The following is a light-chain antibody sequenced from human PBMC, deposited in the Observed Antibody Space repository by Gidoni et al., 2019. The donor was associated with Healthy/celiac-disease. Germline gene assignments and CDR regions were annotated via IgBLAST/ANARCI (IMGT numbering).Light chain of an antibody. V-gene: IGKV3-11*01. CDR2: DAS. CDR1: QSVSSY. Sequence: EIVLTPSPATLSLSPGERATLSCRASQSVSSYLAWYQQKPGQAPRLLIYDASNRATGSPARFSGSVSGTDFTLTISSLEPEDFAVYYCQQRSNWPLTFGGGTKVEIK. J-gene: IGKJ4*01. CDR3: QQRSNWPLT.